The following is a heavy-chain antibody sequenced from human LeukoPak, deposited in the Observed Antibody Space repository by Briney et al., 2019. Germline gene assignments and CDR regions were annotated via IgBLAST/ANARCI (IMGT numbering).Heavy chain of an antibody. CDR1: GGSISSGPYY. D-gene: IGHD6-13*01. J-gene: IGHJ4*01. CDR3: AKDGGYSRSTRVGY. V-gene: IGHV4-61*02. CDR2: IYSSGST. Sequence: SETLSLTCTVSGGSISSGPYYWSWIRQPAGKGLEWIGRIYSSGSTNYNPSLKSRVTISADTSKNQFSLKLSSVTAADTAVYYCAKDGGYSRSTRVGYWGQGTLVTVSS.